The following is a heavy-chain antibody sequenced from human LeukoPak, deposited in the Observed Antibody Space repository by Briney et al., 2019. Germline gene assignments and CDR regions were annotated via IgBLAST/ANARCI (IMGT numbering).Heavy chain of an antibody. CDR3: ATDYYDSSGYYYEFDY. D-gene: IGHD3-22*01. CDR2: IYYSGST. Sequence: SEALSLTCTVSGGSISSSSYYWGWIRQPPGKGLEWIGSIYYSGSTYYNPSLKSRVTISVDTSKNQFSLKLSSVTAAGTAVYYCATDYYDSSGYYYEFDYWGQGTLVTVSS. CDR1: GGSISSSSYY. V-gene: IGHV4-39*01. J-gene: IGHJ4*02.